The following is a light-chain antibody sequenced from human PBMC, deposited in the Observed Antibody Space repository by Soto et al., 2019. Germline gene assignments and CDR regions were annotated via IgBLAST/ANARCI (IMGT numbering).Light chain of an antibody. V-gene: IGKV1-39*01. J-gene: IGKJ1*01. Sequence: IEVTQSPSSLAASLGDRVTINCRASQTIGTYVNWYRQKSGAAPELIIYDASTLQSGVPSRFRGGASGTDFTLTISSLQLDDVATYYCQQSYNTPLTFGQGTKVDIK. CDR1: QTIGTY. CDR3: QQSYNTPLT. CDR2: DAS.